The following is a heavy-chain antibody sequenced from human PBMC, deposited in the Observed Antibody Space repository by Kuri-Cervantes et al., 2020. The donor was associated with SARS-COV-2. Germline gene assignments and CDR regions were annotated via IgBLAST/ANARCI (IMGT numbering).Heavy chain of an antibody. CDR1: GFTVNSYY. CDR3: ARGNVAVAGDAFDV. J-gene: IGHJ3*01. CDR2: IFTDDKT. D-gene: IGHD6-19*01. V-gene: IGHV3-66*01. Sequence: GGSLRLSCAASGFTVNSYYINWVRQAPGKGLEWVSVIFTDDKTYYADSVKDRVNMSRDNFRNTAFLQINSLRADDTAVYYCARGNVAVAGDAFDVWGHGTVVTVSS.